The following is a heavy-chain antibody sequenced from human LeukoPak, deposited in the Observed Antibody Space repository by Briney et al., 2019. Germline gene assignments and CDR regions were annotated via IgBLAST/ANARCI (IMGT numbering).Heavy chain of an antibody. CDR2: IKSDGSAT. CDR1: GFTFSSYW. V-gene: IGHV3-74*01. Sequence: GESLRLSCAASGFTFSSYWMHWVRQAPGKGLVWVSSIKSDGSATSHADSVKGRFTISRDNAKNTLYLQMNSLRAEDVAVYYCARGDGYGMDYWGQGTRVTASS. D-gene: IGHD5-24*01. CDR3: ARGDGYGMDY. J-gene: IGHJ4*02.